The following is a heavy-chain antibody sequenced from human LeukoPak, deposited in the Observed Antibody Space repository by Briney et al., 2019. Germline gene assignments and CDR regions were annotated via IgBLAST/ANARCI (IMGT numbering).Heavy chain of an antibody. CDR3: ARADFPPIAAAGHYFDY. CDR1: GYTFTGYY. D-gene: IGHD6-13*01. V-gene: IGHV1-2*02. J-gene: IGHJ4*02. Sequence: ASAKVSCKASGYTFTGYYMHWVRQAPGQGLEWMGWINPNSGGTNYAQKFQGRVTMTRDTSISTAYMELSRLRSDDTAVYYCARADFPPIAAAGHYFDYWGRGTLVTVSS. CDR2: INPNSGGT.